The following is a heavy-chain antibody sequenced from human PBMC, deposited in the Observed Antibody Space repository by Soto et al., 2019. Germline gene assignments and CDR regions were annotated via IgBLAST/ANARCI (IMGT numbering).Heavy chain of an antibody. D-gene: IGHD3-22*01. CDR2: ISYDGSSK. V-gene: IGHV3-30*18. CDR1: GFTFSSYV. CDR3: AKDLITMIVVALNYGMDV. Sequence: GGSLRLSCAASGFTFSSYVMHWVRQAPGKGLEWVAVISYDGSSKYYADSVKGRFTISRDNSKNTLYLQMNSLRAEDTAVYYCAKDLITMIVVALNYGMDVWGQGTTVTVSS. J-gene: IGHJ6*02.